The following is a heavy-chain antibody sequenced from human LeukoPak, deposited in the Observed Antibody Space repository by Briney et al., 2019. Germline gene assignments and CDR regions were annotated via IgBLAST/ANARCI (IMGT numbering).Heavy chain of an antibody. CDR1: GYTFTGYY. Sequence: ASVKVSCKASGYTFTGYYMHWVRQAPGQGLEWMGWINPNSGGTNYAQKFQGRVTMTRDTSISTAYMELSRLRSDDTAVYYCARDQNRHDYGGNCAYWGQGTLVTVSS. J-gene: IGHJ4*02. V-gene: IGHV1-2*02. D-gene: IGHD4-23*01. CDR3: ARDQNRHDYGGNCAY. CDR2: INPNSGGT.